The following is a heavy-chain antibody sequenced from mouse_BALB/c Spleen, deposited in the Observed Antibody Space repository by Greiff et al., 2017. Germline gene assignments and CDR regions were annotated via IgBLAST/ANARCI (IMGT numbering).Heavy chain of an antibody. CDR1: GYTFTEYI. CDR3: ARHEDLGNPFAY. J-gene: IGHJ3*01. V-gene: IGHV1-62-2*01. CDR2: FYPGSGSI. Sequence: VQLQESGAGLVKPGASVKLSCKASGYTFTEYIIHWVKQRSGQGLEWIGWFYPGSGSIKYNEKFKDKATLTADKSSSTVYMELSRLTSEDSAVYFCARHEDLGNPFAYWGQGTLVTVSA. D-gene: IGHD2-1*01.